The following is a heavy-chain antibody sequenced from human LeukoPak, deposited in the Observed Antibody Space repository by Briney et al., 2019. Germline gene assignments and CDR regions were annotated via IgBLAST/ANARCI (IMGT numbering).Heavy chain of an antibody. D-gene: IGHD6-19*01. CDR1: GYTFTRHS. CDR3: ARDNNGWAWDY. CDR2: INPNGGRT. V-gene: IGHV1-46*01. Sequence: GASVKVSCTTSGYTFTRHSMHWVRQAPGQGLEWMGIINPNGGRTTYAQKIQGRVTMTRDMSTGTMYMEMSSLRSEDTAVYYCARDNNGWAWDYWGQGTLVTVPS. J-gene: IGHJ4*02.